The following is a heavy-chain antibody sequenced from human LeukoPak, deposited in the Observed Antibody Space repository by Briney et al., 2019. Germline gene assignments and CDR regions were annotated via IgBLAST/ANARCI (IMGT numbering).Heavy chain of an antibody. CDR2: IYPGDSDT. D-gene: IGHD2-15*01. J-gene: IGHJ1*01. Sequence: GESLKISCKGSGYSFTSYWTGWVRQMPGKGLERMGIIYPGDSDTRYSPSFQGQVTISADKSISTAYLQWSSLKASDTAMYYCARQAAYCSGGSCYWAYFQHWGQGTLVTVSS. CDR3: ARQAAYCSGGSCYWAYFQH. V-gene: IGHV5-51*01. CDR1: GYSFTSYW.